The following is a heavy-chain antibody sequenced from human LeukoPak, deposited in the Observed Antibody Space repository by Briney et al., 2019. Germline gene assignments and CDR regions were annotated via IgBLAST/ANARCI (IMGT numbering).Heavy chain of an antibody. J-gene: IGHJ5*02. CDR3: ARDLRPQDHYGDYKINWFDP. V-gene: IGHV3-21*01. Sequence: PGGSLRLSSAASGFIFSSYSMNWVRQAPGKGLEWVSSISSSSSYIYYADSVKGRFTISRDNAKNSLYLQMNSLRAEDTAVYYCARDLRPQDHYGDYKINWFDPWGQGTLVTVSS. CDR1: GFIFSSYS. CDR2: ISSSSSYI. D-gene: IGHD4-17*01.